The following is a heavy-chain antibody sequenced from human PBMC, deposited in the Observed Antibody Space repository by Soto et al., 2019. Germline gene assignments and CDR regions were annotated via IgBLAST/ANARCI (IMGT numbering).Heavy chain of an antibody. CDR3: AKDRNYPRDQFHN. CDR2: ISANGQGI. D-gene: IGHD1-7*01. CDR1: GFTFNSYA. V-gene: IGHV3-23*01. J-gene: IGHJ4*02. Sequence: GGSLRLSCAASGFTFNSYAMSWVRHAPGKGLEWVSAISANGQGIYYADSVKGRFIISRDSSKNTVFLHMDSLTAEDTAVYYCAKDRNYPRDQFHNWGQGTLVTVSS.